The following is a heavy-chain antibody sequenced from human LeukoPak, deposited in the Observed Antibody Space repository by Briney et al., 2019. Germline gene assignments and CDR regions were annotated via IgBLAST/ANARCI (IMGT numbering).Heavy chain of an antibody. J-gene: IGHJ6*03. V-gene: IGHV7-4-1*02. CDR2: INTNTGNP. CDR3: ARDGVVVVPAAIDYYYYYMDV. Sequence: GASVKVSCKASGYTFTSYAMNWVRQAPGQGLEWMGWINTNTGNPTHAQGFTGRFVFSLDTSVSTAYLQISSLKAEDTAVYYCARDGVVVVPAAIDYYYYYMDVWGKGTTVTVSS. CDR1: GYTFTSYA. D-gene: IGHD2-2*01.